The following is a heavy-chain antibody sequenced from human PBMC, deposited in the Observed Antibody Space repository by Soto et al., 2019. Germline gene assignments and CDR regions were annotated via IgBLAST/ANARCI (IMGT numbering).Heavy chain of an antibody. V-gene: IGHV3-23*01. Sequence: EVQLLESGGGLVQPGGSLRLSCAASGFTFSTHAMIWVRQAPGKGLNWVSTVDVGGGSTYYTDSVKGRFTVSRDNSKITVYLQLNTLRAADTAIYFCARDRGPEGRGACDLWGQGSMVTVSS. D-gene: IGHD1-26*01. CDR2: VDVGGGST. CDR3: ARDRGPEGRGACDL. CDR1: GFTFSTHA. J-gene: IGHJ3*01.